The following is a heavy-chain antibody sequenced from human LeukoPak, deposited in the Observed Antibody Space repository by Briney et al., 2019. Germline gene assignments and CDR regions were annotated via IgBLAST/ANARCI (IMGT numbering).Heavy chain of an antibody. J-gene: IGHJ4*02. CDR2: SNPNSGGT. CDR1: GYTFTGYY. D-gene: IGHD3-10*01. V-gene: IGHV1-2*02. Sequence: ASMTVSCKTSGYTFTGYYIHWVRQAPGQGLEWMGWSNPNSGGTKYAQKFQGRITMTRDTSLNTAYMELSRLRSDDTAVYYCAVGGVDYYFDYWGQGTLVTVSS. CDR3: AVGGVDYYFDY.